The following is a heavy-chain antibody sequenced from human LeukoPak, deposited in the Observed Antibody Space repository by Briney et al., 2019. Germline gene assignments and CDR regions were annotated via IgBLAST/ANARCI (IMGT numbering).Heavy chain of an antibody. Sequence: ASVKISCKASGYTFTDYYMHWVRQAPGQGLEWMGWVNSNSGATDYAQKFQGRVTMTRDTSISTAYMDLSRLRSDDTAVYYCARANRAVAGDYYYWYMDVWGKGTTVTVSS. CDR1: GYTFTDYY. CDR2: VNSNSGAT. CDR3: ARANRAVAGDYYYWYMDV. J-gene: IGHJ6*03. D-gene: IGHD2-15*01. V-gene: IGHV1-2*02.